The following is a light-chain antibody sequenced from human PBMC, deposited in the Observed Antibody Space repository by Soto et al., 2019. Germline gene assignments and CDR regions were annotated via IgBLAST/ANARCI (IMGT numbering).Light chain of an antibody. CDR1: SSDVGTYKY. J-gene: IGLJ3*02. CDR3: SSYTSSSTGV. Sequence: QSALTQPASVSGSPGQSITISCTGSSSDVGTYKYVSWYQQHPGEAPKLMIYEVSNRPSGVSDRFSGSKSGNTASLIISGLQAEDEADYYCSSYTSSSTGVFGGGTKVTVL. CDR2: EVS. V-gene: IGLV2-14*01.